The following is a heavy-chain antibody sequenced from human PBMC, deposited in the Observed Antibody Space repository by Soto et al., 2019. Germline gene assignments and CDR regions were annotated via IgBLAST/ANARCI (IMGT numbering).Heavy chain of an antibody. CDR2: ISDSGSLT. CDR1: GFTFSAYY. V-gene: IGHV3-11*01. J-gene: IGHJ4*02. Sequence: QVQLVESGGGLVKPEGSLRLSCAASGFTFSAYYMSWIRQAPGKGLEWVSYISDSGSLTHYGDSVKGRFTISRDNAKASPYLQMDSLRAEDTAIYYCARALVLGVGALSQWGQGTLVTVS. D-gene: IGHD1-26*01. CDR3: ARALVLGVGALSQ.